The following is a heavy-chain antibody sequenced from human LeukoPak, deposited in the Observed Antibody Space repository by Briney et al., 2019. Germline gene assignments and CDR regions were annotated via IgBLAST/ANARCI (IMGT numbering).Heavy chain of an antibody. CDR3: ARARRVRSYFDY. Sequence: SSETLSLTCTVSGGSISGSSYYWGWIRQPPGKGLEWIGSIYYSGSTYYNPSLKSRVTISVDKSKNQFSLKLSSVTAADTAVYYCARARRVRSYFDYWGQGTLVTVSS. D-gene: IGHD2-21*01. CDR2: IYYSGST. J-gene: IGHJ4*02. CDR1: GGSISGSSYY. V-gene: IGHV4-39*07.